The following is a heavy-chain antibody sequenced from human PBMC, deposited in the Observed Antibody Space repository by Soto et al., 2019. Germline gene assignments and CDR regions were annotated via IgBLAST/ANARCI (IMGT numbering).Heavy chain of an antibody. CDR1: GRTFSSYA. J-gene: IGHJ6*02. D-gene: IGHD1-1*01. Sequence: SVKVSCKASGRTFSSYAISWVRQAPGQGLEWMGGTIPIFGTANYAQKFQGRVTITADESTSTAYMELSSQRSEDTAVYYCARDGGDWNPNHKDMDVWCQGTTVAVSS. CDR3: ARDGGDWNPNHKDMDV. V-gene: IGHV1-69*13. CDR2: TIPIFGTA.